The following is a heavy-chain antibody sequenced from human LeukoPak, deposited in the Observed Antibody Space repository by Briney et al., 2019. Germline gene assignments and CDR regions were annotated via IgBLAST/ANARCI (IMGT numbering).Heavy chain of an antibody. CDR2: IIPILGIA. V-gene: IGHV1-69*04. CDR3: AXDSSGYYYVHYFDY. D-gene: IGHD3-22*01. Sequence: GASVKVSCKASGGTFSSYAISWVRQAPGQGLEWMGRIIPILGIANYAXKFQGXVTITADKSTSTAYMELSSLRSEDTAVYYCAXDSSGYYYVHYFDYWGQGTLVTVSS. J-gene: IGHJ4*02. CDR1: GGTFSSYA.